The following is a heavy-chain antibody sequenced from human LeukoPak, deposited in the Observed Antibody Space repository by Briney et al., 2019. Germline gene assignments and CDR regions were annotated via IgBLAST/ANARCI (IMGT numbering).Heavy chain of an antibody. CDR2: ISYDGSNK. D-gene: IGHD1-1*01. Sequence: GGSLRLSCAASGFTFSSCGMHWVRQAPGKGLEWVAVISYDGSNKYYADSVKGRFTISRDNSKNTLYLQMNSLRAEDTAVYYCAKASFTGRLYYFDCWGQGTLVTVSS. J-gene: IGHJ4*02. CDR3: AKASFTGRLYYFDC. V-gene: IGHV3-30*18. CDR1: GFTFSSCG.